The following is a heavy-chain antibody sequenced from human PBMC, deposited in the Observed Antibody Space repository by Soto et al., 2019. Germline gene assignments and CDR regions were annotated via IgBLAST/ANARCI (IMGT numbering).Heavy chain of an antibody. V-gene: IGHV1-2*02. D-gene: IGHD3-10*01. Sequence: ASVKVSCKASGYTFTGYYMHWVRQAPGQGLEWMGWINPNSGGTNYAQKFQGRVTMTRDTSISTAYKELSRLRSDDTAVYYCARDPPITMVRGVINWFDPWGQGTLVTVSS. CDR2: INPNSGGT. J-gene: IGHJ5*02. CDR1: GYTFTGYY. CDR3: ARDPPITMVRGVINWFDP.